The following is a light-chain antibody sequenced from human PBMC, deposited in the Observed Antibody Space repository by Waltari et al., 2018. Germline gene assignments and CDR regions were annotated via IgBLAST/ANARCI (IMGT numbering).Light chain of an antibody. V-gene: IGKV1-5*03. CDR2: KAS. Sequence: DIQMTQSPSTLSASVGDRVTITCRASQSVNRWLAWYQQKPGKVPKLLISKASALQNGVAPRCSGGGSGTEFTLTISNLQPDDSSTYYCQQYEAFPVTFGHGTKVEIK. J-gene: IGKJ1*01. CDR3: QQYEAFPVT. CDR1: QSVNRW.